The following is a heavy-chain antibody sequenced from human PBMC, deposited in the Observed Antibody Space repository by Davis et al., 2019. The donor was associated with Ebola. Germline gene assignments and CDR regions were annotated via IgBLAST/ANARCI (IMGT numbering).Heavy chain of an antibody. J-gene: IGHJ4*02. V-gene: IGHV3-23*01. CDR2: ISGSGGNT. CDR3: AKDMALKGRRGQWLDTYYFDH. D-gene: IGHD6-19*01. CDR1: GFTFNTYG. Sequence: GESLKISCAASGFTFNTYGMSWVRQAPGKGLEWVSIISGSGGNTHYADSVKGRFTISRDNSKNTLYLQMNSLRAEDTAVYYCAKDMALKGRRGQWLDTYYFDHWGQGTLVTVSS.